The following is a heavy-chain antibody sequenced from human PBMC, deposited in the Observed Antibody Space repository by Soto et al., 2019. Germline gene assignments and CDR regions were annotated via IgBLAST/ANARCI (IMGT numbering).Heavy chain of an antibody. CDR3: ARGSSVAFDS. V-gene: IGHV1-46*01. J-gene: IGHJ4*02. D-gene: IGHD2-21*01. CDR1: GYTFTDYY. CDR2: INPSGGST. Sequence: QVQLVQSGAEVKKPGASVKVSCKASGYTFTDYYLHWVRQAPGQGLEWMGFINPSGGSTTYLQKFQGRVTMTRDTSTGTVYMDLSSLTSEDTAVYYCARGSSVAFDSWGQGTLVTVSS.